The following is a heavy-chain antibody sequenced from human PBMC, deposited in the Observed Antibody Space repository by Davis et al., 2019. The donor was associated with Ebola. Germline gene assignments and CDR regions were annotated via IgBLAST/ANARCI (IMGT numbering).Heavy chain of an antibody. CDR1: GFTFDDYA. CDR3: ARIIAARPAFYWYFDL. V-gene: IGHV3-9*01. CDR2: ISWNSGSI. J-gene: IGHJ2*01. D-gene: IGHD6-6*01. Sequence: SLKISCAASGFTFDDYAMHWVRQAPGKGLEWVSGISWNSGSIGYADSVKGRFTISRDNAKNSLYLQMNSLRAEDTALYYCARIIAARPAFYWYFDLWGRGTLVTVSS.